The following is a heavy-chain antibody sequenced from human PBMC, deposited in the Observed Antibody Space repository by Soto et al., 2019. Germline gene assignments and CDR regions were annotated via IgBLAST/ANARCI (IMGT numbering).Heavy chain of an antibody. CDR3: ARDQRYCSGGSCYWSNAFDI. D-gene: IGHD2-15*01. CDR2: IYSGGST. V-gene: IGHV3-66*01. J-gene: IGHJ3*02. Sequence: GGSLRLSCSASGFTASRNNQRPAPPGPGEGLGWVSVIYSGGSTYYADSVKGRFTISRDNSKNTLYLQMNSLRAEDTAVYYCARDQRYCSGGSCYWSNAFDIWGQGTMVTVSS. CDR1: GFTASRNN.